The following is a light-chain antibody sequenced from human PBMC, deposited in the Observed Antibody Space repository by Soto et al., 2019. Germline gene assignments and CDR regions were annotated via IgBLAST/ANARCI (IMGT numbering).Light chain of an antibody. J-gene: IGLJ3*02. V-gene: IGLV2-14*01. CDR3: SSYTTSLTLV. Sequence: QSALTQPASVSGSPGQSITISCTGTSSDIGAYNHVSWYQQHPGKAPKLLIYGLTNRPSGVSNRFSGSKSGNTASLTISGLQAEDDADYYCSSYTTSLTLVFGGGTKLTVL. CDR1: SSDIGAYNH. CDR2: GLT.